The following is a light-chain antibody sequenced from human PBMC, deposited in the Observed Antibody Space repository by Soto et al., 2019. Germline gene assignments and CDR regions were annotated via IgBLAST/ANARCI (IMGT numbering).Light chain of an antibody. V-gene: IGLV2-14*03. Sequence: ALTQPASVSGSPGQSITISCTGTSSDVGGYNYVSWYQHHPGKAPKLIIYDVTNRPSGVSNPFSGSKSGNTASLTISGLQPEDEAEYYCSSYTTSNTRQIVFGTGTRSPS. CDR2: DVT. J-gene: IGLJ1*01. CDR3: SSYTTSNTRQIV. CDR1: SSDVGGYNY.